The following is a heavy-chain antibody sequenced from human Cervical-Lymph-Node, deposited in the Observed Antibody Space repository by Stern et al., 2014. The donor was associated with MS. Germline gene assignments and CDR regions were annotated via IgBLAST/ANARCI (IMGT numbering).Heavy chain of an antibody. Sequence: VQLEESGADVKKPGASVKVSCKASGYTFTGYLLHWVRQAPGQGLEWMGGVNPINGGTTYTQNFQGRVTLTRDTTISTAYMELSSLRSDDTAFYYCAREGHYYDTTGYLAHWGQGTLLTVSS. CDR2: VNPINGGT. CDR3: AREGHYYDTTGYLAH. CDR1: GYTFTGYL. J-gene: IGHJ5*02. V-gene: IGHV1-2*02. D-gene: IGHD3-22*01.